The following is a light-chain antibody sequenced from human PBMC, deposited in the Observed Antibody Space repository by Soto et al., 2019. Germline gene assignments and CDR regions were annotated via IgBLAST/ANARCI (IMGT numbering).Light chain of an antibody. V-gene: IGKV1-39*01. J-gene: IGKJ2*01. CDR2: AAS. Sequence: DIQITQSPSSLSSSVGDRVTITCLSSQSISSYLNWYQQKPGKAPKLLIYAASSLQSGVPSRFSGSGSGTDFTLTISSLQPEDFATYYCQQSYSTPYTFGQGTKVDIK. CDR3: QQSYSTPYT. CDR1: QSISSY.